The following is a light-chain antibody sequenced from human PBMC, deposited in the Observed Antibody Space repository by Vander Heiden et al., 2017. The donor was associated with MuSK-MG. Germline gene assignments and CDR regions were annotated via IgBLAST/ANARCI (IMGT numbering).Light chain of an antibody. CDR2: AAS. CDR3: QQLYNYPIT. CDR1: QGISSY. V-gene: IGKV1-9*01. Sequence: DIQLTQSPSFLSASVGDRVTITCRASQGISSYLAWYQQKPGKAPKLLIYAASTLQSGVPSRFSGSGSGTEFTLTISSLQPEDFATYYCQQLYNYPITFGQGTQLEIK. J-gene: IGKJ5*01.